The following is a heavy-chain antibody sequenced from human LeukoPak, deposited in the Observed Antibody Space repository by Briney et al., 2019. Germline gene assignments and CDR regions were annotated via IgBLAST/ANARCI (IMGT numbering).Heavy chain of an antibody. CDR3: AKDTGKWLVPGAMGYYYYMDV. CDR1: GFTFSSYS. D-gene: IGHD6-19*01. J-gene: IGHJ6*03. CDR2: ISSSSSYI. Sequence: PGGSLRLSCAASGFTFSSYSMNWVRRAPGKGLEWVSSISSSSSYIYYADSVKDRFTISRDNAKNSLYLQMNSLRAEDTALYYCAKDTGKWLVPGAMGYYYYMDVWGKGTTVTISS. V-gene: IGHV3-21*04.